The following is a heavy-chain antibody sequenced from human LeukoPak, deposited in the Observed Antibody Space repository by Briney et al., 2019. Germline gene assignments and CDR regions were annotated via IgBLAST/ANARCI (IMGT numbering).Heavy chain of an antibody. CDR1: GYSISSGYY. D-gene: IGHD5-18*01. Sequence: PSETLSLTCTVSGYSISSGYYWGWIRQPPGKGLEWIGSIHHSGSTNYNPSLKSRVTISLDTSKNQFSLKLSSVTAADTAVYYCARSGYSYGADAFDIWGQGTMVTVSS. V-gene: IGHV4-38-2*02. CDR3: ARSGYSYGADAFDI. CDR2: IHHSGST. J-gene: IGHJ3*02.